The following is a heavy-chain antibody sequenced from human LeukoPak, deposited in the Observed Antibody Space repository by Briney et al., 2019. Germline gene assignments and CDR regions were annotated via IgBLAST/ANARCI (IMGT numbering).Heavy chain of an antibody. CDR1: GGSSSGYY. CDR2: INQSGSA. V-gene: IGHV4-34*01. J-gene: IGHJ4*02. CDR3: ARGTPSYDTLAGSYSGGFYFFDY. Sequence: SETLSLTCAVYGGSSSGYYWSWIRQPPGKGLEWIGEINQSGSAKYNPSLKSRATISLYTSENQFSLELTSVTAADTAVYYCARGTPSYDTLAGSYSGGFYFFDYWGQGTLVTVSS. D-gene: IGHD3-9*01.